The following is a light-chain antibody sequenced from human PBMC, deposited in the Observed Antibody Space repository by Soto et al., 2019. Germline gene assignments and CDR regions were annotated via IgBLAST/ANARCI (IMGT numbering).Light chain of an antibody. J-gene: IGKJ5*01. V-gene: IGKV2-30*01. Sequence: DVVMTQSPLSLPVTRGQPASISCRSSQSLLYSDGNIYLNWFQQRPGQSPRRLIYKISDRDSGVPDRFSGSGSGTDFTLKISRVEAEDIGVYYCMQGTHWPITFGQGTRLEIK. CDR3: MQGTHWPIT. CDR2: KIS. CDR1: QSLLYSDGNIY.